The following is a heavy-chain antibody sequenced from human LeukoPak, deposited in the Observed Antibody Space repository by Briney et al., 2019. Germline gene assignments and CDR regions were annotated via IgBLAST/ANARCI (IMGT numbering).Heavy chain of an antibody. CDR2: ISGKSGNT. Sequence: ASVTVSCKTSGYSFSSHGISWVRQAPGQGLEWMGWISGKSGNTKYIQKFQGRITMTRDTSTSTAYMELRSLISDDTATYYCARDSDWGLFDLWGQGTLVTVSS. J-gene: IGHJ4*02. V-gene: IGHV1-18*01. CDR1: GYSFSSHG. CDR3: ARDSDWGLFDL. D-gene: IGHD7-27*01.